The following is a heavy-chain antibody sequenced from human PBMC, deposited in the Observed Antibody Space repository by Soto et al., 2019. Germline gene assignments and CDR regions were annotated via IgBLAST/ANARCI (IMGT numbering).Heavy chain of an antibody. CDR1: GGSVSSGSYY. D-gene: IGHD2-2*02. J-gene: IGHJ4*02. CDR2: IYYSGST. CDR3: ARSIVVVPAAIYEFDY. Sequence: SETLSLTCTVSGGSVSSGSYYWSWIRQPPGKGLEWIGYIYYSGSTNYNPSLKSRVTISVDTSKNQFSLKLSSVTAADTAVYYCARSIVVVPAAIYEFDYLGQGTLVTVSS. V-gene: IGHV4-61*01.